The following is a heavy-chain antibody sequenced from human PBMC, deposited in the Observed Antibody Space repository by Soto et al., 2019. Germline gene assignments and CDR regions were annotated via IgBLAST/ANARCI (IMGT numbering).Heavy chain of an antibody. CDR1: GFTFDDYA. D-gene: IGHD3-3*01. CDR3: AKGAVTSIFGYFDY. V-gene: IGHV3-9*01. Sequence: EVHLVESGGGLVQPGRSLRLSCAASGFTFDDYAMHWVRQVPGKGLEWVSSISWNSGNIVYADSVKGRFTISRDSTNNYLYLQMNSLRTEDTALYYCAKGAVTSIFGYFDYWGQGIVVTVSS. J-gene: IGHJ4*02. CDR2: ISWNSGNI.